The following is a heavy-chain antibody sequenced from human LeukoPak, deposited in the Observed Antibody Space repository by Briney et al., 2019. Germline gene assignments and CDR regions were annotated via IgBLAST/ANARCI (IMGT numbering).Heavy chain of an antibody. J-gene: IGHJ4*02. CDR2: ISSSSSYI. Sequence: PGGSLRLSCAASGFTFSSYSMNWVRQAPGKGLEWVSSISSSSSYIYYADSVKGRFTISRDNAKNSLYLQMNSLRAEDTAVYYCTRDKEKPYYDFWSGYYAPFDYWGQGTLVTVPS. V-gene: IGHV3-21*01. CDR3: TRDKEKPYYDFWSGYYAPFDY. CDR1: GFTFSSYS. D-gene: IGHD3-3*01.